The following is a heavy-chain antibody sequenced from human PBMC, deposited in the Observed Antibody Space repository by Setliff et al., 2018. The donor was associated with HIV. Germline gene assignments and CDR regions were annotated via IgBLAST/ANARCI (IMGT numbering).Heavy chain of an antibody. V-gene: IGHV4-59*08. CDR2: MYYSGNT. J-gene: IGHJ4*02. CDR1: GVSISNYY. CDR3: ARQAWHSGRNGYFVDY. D-gene: IGHD3-22*01. Sequence: KPSETLSLTCTVSGVSISNYYWSWIRQPPGKGLEWIGYMYYSGNTNYNPSLKSRVTLLLDMSKNQFSLKLSSATAAATAVYYCARQAWHSGRNGYFVDYWGQGMLVTVSS.